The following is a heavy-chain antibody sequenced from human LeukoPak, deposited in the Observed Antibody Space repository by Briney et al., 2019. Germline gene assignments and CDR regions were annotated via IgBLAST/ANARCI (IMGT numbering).Heavy chain of an antibody. V-gene: IGHV4-38-2*02. CDR2: IYHSGST. Sequence: SETLSLTCTVSGYSISSGFYWGWIRQPPGKGLEWIGSIYHSGSTHYNSSLKSRVTISVDTSKNQLSLKLSTVTAADTAVYYCAREVYYYGSGSYGLGVYYYYYYMDVWGKGTTVTISS. CDR3: AREVYYYGSGSYGLGVYYYYYYMDV. D-gene: IGHD3-10*01. CDR1: GYSISSGFY. J-gene: IGHJ6*03.